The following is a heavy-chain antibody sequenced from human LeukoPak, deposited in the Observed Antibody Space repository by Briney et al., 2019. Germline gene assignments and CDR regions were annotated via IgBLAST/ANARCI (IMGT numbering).Heavy chain of an antibody. CDR3: ARDGGWYQLLWWFDP. D-gene: IGHD2-2*01. J-gene: IGHJ5*02. V-gene: IGHV1-2*02. Sequence: ASVKVSCKASGYTFTGYYMHWGRQAPGRGLEWRGWINPNSGATKYAQKFQGRVTMSRDTATSTAYMEVSRLRFDDTAVYYCARDGGWYQLLWWFDPWGQGTLVTVSS. CDR2: INPNSGAT. CDR1: GYTFTGYY.